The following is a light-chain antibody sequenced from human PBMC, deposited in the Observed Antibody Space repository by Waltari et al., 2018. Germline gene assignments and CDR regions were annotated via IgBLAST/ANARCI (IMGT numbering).Light chain of an antibody. V-gene: IGKV3-20*01. J-gene: IGKJ1*01. CDR3: QQYGTSRT. CDR2: GAS. Sequence: EIVLTQSPGTLSLSPGERATLPCRASQSVGSSYLAWYQQKPGQAPRLLIYGASSRATDIPDRFSGSGSGTDFTLTISRLEPEDFAVYYCQQYGTSRTFGQGTKVEIK. CDR1: QSVGSSY.